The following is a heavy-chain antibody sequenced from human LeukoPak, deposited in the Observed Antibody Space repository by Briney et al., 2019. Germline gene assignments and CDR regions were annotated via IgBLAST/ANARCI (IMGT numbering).Heavy chain of an antibody. J-gene: IGHJ4*02. CDR3: ARGRRIFGAHWGYYFDY. CDR2: ISTYSGNT. CDR1: GYTFTSYA. Sequence: ASVKVSCKPSGYTFTSYAISWLRQAPGQGLEWMGWISTYSGNTNYAQKLQGRITMTIETSTSTAYMELRSLRSDDTAVYYCARGRRIFGAHWGYYFDYWGQGTLVTVSS. D-gene: IGHD3-3*02. V-gene: IGHV1-18*01.